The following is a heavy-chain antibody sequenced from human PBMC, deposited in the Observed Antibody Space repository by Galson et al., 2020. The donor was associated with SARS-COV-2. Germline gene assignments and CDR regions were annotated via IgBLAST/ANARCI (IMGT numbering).Heavy chain of an antibody. CDR2: IYYSGRT. J-gene: IGHJ5*02. CDR1: GGSITTSNYY. CDR3: ASHVSGNYYLPGWFDP. Sequence: SETLSLTCTVSGGSITTSNYYWVWIRQSPGKGLESSGVIYYSGRTYYNPSRKSRVTISVDTSKNRFSLRLSSVTAADTAVYYCASHVSGNYYLPGWFDPWGQGTLVAVSS. D-gene: IGHD1-26*01. V-gene: IGHV4-39*01.